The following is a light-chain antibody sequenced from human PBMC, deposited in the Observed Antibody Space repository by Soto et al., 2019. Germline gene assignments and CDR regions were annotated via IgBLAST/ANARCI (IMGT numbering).Light chain of an antibody. J-gene: IGLJ3*02. V-gene: IGLV2-11*01. Sequence: QSVLTQPRSVSGSPGQPVTISCTGTSSDVGGYNYVSWYQQHPGKAPKLMIYDVNKWPSGVPDRFSGSKSGNTASLTISGLQAGDEADYHCCSYAGSHTPWVFGGGTQLTVL. CDR3: CSYAGSHTPWV. CDR2: DVN. CDR1: SSDVGGYNY.